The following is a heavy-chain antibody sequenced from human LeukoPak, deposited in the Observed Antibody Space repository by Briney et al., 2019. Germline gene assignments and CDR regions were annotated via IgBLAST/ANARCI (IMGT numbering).Heavy chain of an antibody. CDR2: IIPNFGTA. CDR3: ARGGTDSSSSNPFDY. Sequence: SSVTVSCKASVGTFSAFSWVRQAPGHGLEWMGRIIPNFGTATNALKFLGRITLSADESTNTVYMELSTLRSDDTAVYYCARGGTDSSSSNPFDYWGQGTLVTVSS. V-gene: IGHV1-69*01. J-gene: IGHJ4*02. D-gene: IGHD6-13*01. CDR1: VGTFSA.